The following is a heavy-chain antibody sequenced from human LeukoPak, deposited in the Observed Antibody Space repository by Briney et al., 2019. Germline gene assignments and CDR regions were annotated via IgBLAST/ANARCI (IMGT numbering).Heavy chain of an antibody. CDR3: ARDLRWGDGYTPSYYYYGMDV. CDR2: ISHDGSKK. D-gene: IGHD5-24*01. CDR1: EFTFSSYP. Sequence: PGGSLRLSCAASEFTFSSYPMHWVRQAPGKGLEWVAVISHDGSKKYYADSVKGRFTISRDNSRNTLYLQMNSLRAEDTAVYYCARDLRWGDGYTPSYYYYGMDVWGQGTTVTVSS. V-gene: IGHV3-30-3*01. J-gene: IGHJ6*02.